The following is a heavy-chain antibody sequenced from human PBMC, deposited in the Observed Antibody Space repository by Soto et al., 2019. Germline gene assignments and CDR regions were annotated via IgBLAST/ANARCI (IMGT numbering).Heavy chain of an antibody. V-gene: IGHV3-30-3*01. J-gene: IGHJ4*02. CDR3: AREQLDYYDSSGYVSDFDS. D-gene: IGHD3-22*01. CDR1: GFTFSSYA. CDR2: ISYDGSNK. Sequence: QVQLVEAGGGVVQPGRSLRLSCAASGFTFSSYAIHWVRQAPGKGLEWVAVISYDGSNKYYADSVKGRFTIPRDNSNNTLYLQMNSLGAEDTAVYYCAREQLDYYDSSGYVSDFDSWGQGTLVTVSS.